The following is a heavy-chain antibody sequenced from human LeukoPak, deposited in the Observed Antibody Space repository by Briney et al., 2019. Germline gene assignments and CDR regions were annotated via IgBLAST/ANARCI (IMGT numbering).Heavy chain of an antibody. J-gene: IGHJ6*04. V-gene: IGHV4-39*01. CDR2: IYYSGST. CDR3: ARQGSSWYADV. CDR1: GGSISSISYH. Sequence: SETLSLTCTVSGGSISSISYHWGWIRQPPGKGLEWIGSIYYSGSTYYNPSLKSRVTISVDTSKNQFSLKLSSVTAADTAVYYCARQGSSWYADVWGKGTTVTISS. D-gene: IGHD6-13*01.